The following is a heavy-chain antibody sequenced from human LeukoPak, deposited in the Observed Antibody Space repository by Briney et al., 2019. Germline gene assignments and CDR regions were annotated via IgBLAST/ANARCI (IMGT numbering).Heavy chain of an antibody. J-gene: IGHJ4*02. D-gene: IGHD2-2*01. CDR2: ISSGSGYT. V-gene: IGHV3-21*01. CDR3: ARDQSHYFTSTRVHFDY. Sequence: GGSLRLSCAASGFTFGSYSMTWVRQAPGKGLEWVSSISSGSGYTYYADSVKGRLTISRDNAKNSLYLQMNSLRAEDTAVYYCARDQSHYFTSTRVHFDYWGQGTLVTVSS. CDR1: GFTFGSYS.